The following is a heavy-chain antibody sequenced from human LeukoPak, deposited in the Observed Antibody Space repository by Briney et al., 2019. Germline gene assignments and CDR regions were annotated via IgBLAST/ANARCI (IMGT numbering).Heavy chain of an antibody. Sequence: SETLSLTCAVSGGSISSNNWWIWVRQSPEKGLEWIREIYHDGSTNYNPSLKSRVTISMDKSKNQLSLKLNFVTAEDTAVYYCASPGRGIQLWNNWFDPWGQGTLVTVSS. D-gene: IGHD5-18*01. J-gene: IGHJ5*02. CDR3: ASPGRGIQLWNNWFDP. V-gene: IGHV4-4*02. CDR2: IYHDGST. CDR1: GGSISSNNW.